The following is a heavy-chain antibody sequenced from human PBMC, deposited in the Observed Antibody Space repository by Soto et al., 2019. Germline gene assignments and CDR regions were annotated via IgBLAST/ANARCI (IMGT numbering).Heavy chain of an antibody. D-gene: IGHD3-3*01. Sequence: GGSLRLSCAASGFTFSSYAMSWVRQAPGKGLEWVSAISGSGGSTYYADSVKGRFTISRDNSKNTLYLQMNSLRAEDTAVYYCAKDRPPESIFGVVTGYWGQGTLVTVSS. V-gene: IGHV3-23*01. CDR3: AKDRPPESIFGVVTGY. J-gene: IGHJ4*02. CDR1: GFTFSSYA. CDR2: ISGSGGST.